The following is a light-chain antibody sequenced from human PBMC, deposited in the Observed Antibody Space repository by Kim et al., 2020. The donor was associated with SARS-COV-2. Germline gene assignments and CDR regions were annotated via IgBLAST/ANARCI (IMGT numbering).Light chain of an antibody. CDR3: QQYGSSPPA. CDR1: QGVSSSY. CDR2: GAS. Sequence: SPGERATLSCRASQGVSSSYVAWYQQKPGQAPRLLIYGASSRATGIPDRFSDSGSGTDFTLTTSRLEPEDFAVYYCQQYGSSPPAFGQGTKVEIK. J-gene: IGKJ1*01. V-gene: IGKV3-20*01.